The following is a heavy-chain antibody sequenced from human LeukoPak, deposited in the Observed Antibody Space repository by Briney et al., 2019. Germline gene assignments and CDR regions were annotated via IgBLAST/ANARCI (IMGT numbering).Heavy chain of an antibody. Sequence: GGSLRLSCAASGFTFSSYWMSWIRQAPGKGLERVANIKQDGSEKYYVDSVKGRFTISRDNAKNSLYLQMNSLRAEDTAVYYCARDVLAIVGPHYYWGQGTLVTVSS. CDR1: GFTFSSYW. D-gene: IGHD3-22*01. CDR2: IKQDGSEK. J-gene: IGHJ4*02. V-gene: IGHV3-7*01. CDR3: ARDVLAIVGPHYY.